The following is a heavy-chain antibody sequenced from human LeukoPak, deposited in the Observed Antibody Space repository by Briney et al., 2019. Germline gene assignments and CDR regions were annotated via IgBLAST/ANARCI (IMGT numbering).Heavy chain of an antibody. J-gene: IGHJ3*02. CDR3: ARAKSHTVTTWVLGAFDI. D-gene: IGHD4-17*01. Sequence: GASVKVSCKASGGTFSSYAISWVRQAPGQGLEWMGRIIPILGIANYAQKFQGRVTMTSDTSTSTVYMELSSLRSEDTAVYYCARAKSHTVTTWVLGAFDIWGQGTVVIVSS. CDR1: GGTFSSYA. V-gene: IGHV1-69*04. CDR2: IIPILGIA.